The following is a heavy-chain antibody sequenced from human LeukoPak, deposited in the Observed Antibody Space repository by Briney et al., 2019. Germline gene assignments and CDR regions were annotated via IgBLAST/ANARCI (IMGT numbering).Heavy chain of an antibody. CDR1: GFTFSGSA. CDR3: TSLPAAMPYYYYYMDV. CDR2: VRSKANSYAT. J-gene: IGHJ6*03. V-gene: IGHV3-73*01. Sequence: GGSLRLSCAASGFTFSGSAMHWVRQASGKGLEWVGRVRSKANSYATAYAASVKGRFTISRDDSKNTAYLQMNSLKTEDTAVYYCTSLPAAMPYYYYYMDVWGKGTTVTVSS. D-gene: IGHD2-2*01.